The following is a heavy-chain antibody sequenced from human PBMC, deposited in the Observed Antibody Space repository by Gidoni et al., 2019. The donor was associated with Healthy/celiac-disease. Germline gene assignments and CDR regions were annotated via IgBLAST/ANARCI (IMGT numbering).Heavy chain of an antibody. CDR1: GFTVGDHA. J-gene: IGHJ6*03. V-gene: IGHV3-49*03. CDR2: IRSKAYGGTT. D-gene: IGHD6-19*01. Sequence: EGQLVESGGGLVQPGRSLRLSCTASGFTVGDHAMSWFRQAPGKGLEWVGFIRSKAYGGTTEYAASVKGRFTISRDDSKSIAYLQMNSLKTEDTAVYYCTRVVGSYSSGWYHYYYYMDVWGKGTTVTVSS. CDR3: TRVVGSYSSGWYHYYYYMDV.